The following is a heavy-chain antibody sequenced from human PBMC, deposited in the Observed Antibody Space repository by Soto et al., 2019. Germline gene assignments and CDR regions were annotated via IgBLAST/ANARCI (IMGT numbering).Heavy chain of an antibody. J-gene: IGHJ3*02. V-gene: IGHV1-69*13. CDR3: ARPRETYYYGSGRPRFSDAFDI. CDR1: GGTFSSYA. CDR2: IIPIFGTA. Sequence: ASVKVSCKASGGTFSSYAISWVRQAPGQGLEWMGGIIPIFGTANYAQKFQGRVTITADESTSTAYMELSSLRSEDTAVYYCARPRETYYYGSGRPRFSDAFDIWGQGTMVTVSS. D-gene: IGHD3-10*01.